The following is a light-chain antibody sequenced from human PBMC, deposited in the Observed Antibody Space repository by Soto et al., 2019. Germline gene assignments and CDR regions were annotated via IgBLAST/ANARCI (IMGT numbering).Light chain of an antibody. CDR3: QQRSNMLT. J-gene: IGKJ4*01. V-gene: IGKV3-11*01. CDR2: DAS. Sequence: EVVLTQSPAARSLSLGERATLSCRASQSVSSYLAWYKQKPGQAPSLLIYDASNRATGIPARFSGSGSGTDFTLTISSLEPEDFAVYYCQQRSNMLTFGGGTKLDIK. CDR1: QSVSSY.